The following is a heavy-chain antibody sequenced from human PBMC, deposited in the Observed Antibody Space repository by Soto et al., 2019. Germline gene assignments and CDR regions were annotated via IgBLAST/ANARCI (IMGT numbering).Heavy chain of an antibody. D-gene: IGHD1-1*01. CDR2: ISYDGDNK. J-gene: IGHJ6*02. Sequence: QVQLVESGGGVVQPGRSLRLSCAASGFTFSYHALNWVRQAPGKGLEWVAVISYDGDNKYIAESVKGGFTISRDNSKNTVDLQVNRVRTEDTSMYFCARGTTTSALSAMDVWGQVTTVTVSS. CDR3: ARGTTTSALSAMDV. CDR1: GFTFSYHA. V-gene: IGHV3-30-3*01.